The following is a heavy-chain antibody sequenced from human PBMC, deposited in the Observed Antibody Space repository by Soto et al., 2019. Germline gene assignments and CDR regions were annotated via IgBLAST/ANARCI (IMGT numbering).Heavy chain of an antibody. CDR1: GHSFTSYW. Sequence: PGESLKISCKGSGHSFTSYWIGWVRQMPGKGLEWMGIIYPGDSDTRYSPSFQGQVTISADKSVSTAYLQWSSLKASDTAMYYCARLIAYSSSWYGSMSYYYGMDVWGQGTTVTVSS. V-gene: IGHV5-51*01. CDR2: IYPGDSDT. J-gene: IGHJ6*02. CDR3: ARLIAYSSSWYGSMSYYYGMDV. D-gene: IGHD6-13*01.